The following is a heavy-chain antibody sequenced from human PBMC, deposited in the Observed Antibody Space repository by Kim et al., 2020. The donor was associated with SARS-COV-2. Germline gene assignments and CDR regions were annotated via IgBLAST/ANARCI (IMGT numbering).Heavy chain of an antibody. D-gene: IGHD2-2*01. CDR3: ARGQIVVVPAAIEGPPYYYYYGMDV. CDR2: IYTSGST. Sequence: SETLSLTCTVSGGSISSGSYYWSWIRQPAGKGLEWIGRIYTSGSTNYNPSLKSRVTISVDTSKNQFSLKLSSVTAADTAVYYCARGQIVVVPAAIEGPPYYYYYGMDVWGQGTTVTVSS. J-gene: IGHJ6*02. CDR1: GGSISSGSYY. V-gene: IGHV4-61*02.